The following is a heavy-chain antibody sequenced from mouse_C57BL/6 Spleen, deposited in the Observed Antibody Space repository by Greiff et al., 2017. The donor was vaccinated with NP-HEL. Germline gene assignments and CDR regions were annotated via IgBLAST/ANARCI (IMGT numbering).Heavy chain of an antibody. J-gene: IGHJ4*01. CDR2: IHPNSGST. CDR3: ARYWTVVATRARDY. CDR1: GYTFTSYW. Sequence: QVQLQQPGAELVKPGASVKLSCKASGYTFTSYWMHWVKQRPGQGLEWIGMIHPNSGSTNYNEKFKSKATLTVDKSSSTAYMQLSSLTSEDSAVYYCARYWTVVATRARDYGGQGTSVTVSS. V-gene: IGHV1-64*01. D-gene: IGHD1-1*01.